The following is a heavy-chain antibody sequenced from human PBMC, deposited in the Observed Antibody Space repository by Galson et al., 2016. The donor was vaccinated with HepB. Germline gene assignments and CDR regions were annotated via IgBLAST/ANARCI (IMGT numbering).Heavy chain of an antibody. J-gene: IGHJ3*02. CDR3: TRDSYGRQPPNTFDI. V-gene: IGHV3-49*03. D-gene: IGHD3-16*01. CDR1: GFIFGDYT. Sequence: SLRLSCAASGFIFGDYTLSWFRQAPGRGLEWVGFITMRSYGGTTAYAASVRGRFTISKDDSKSIAYLEMNSLNTEDTAVYYCTRDSYGRQPPNTFDIWGQGTMVSVSS. CDR2: ITMRSYGGTT.